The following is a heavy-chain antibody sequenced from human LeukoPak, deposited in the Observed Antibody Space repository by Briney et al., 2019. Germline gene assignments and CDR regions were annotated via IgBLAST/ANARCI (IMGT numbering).Heavy chain of an antibody. J-gene: IGHJ3*02. CDR3: AREGSGLVIHAFDI. D-gene: IGHD3/OR15-3a*01. V-gene: IGHV3-21*06. CDR1: GFSFSTYN. CDR2: ITSGSSYI. Sequence: PGGSLRLSCAASGFSFSTYNMNWVRQAPGQRLEWVSSITSGSSYIYYADSVKGRFTISRDNSKNMVYMRMDSLRTEDTAIYFCAREGSGLVIHAFDIWGQGTMVTVSS.